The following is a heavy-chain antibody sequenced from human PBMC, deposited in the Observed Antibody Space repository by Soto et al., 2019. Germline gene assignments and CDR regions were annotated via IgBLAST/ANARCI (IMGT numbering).Heavy chain of an antibody. CDR2: IYYSGST. D-gene: IGHD3-22*01. CDR1: GGSISSGGYY. J-gene: IGHJ4*02. Sequence: SETLSLTCTVSGGSISSGGYYWSWIRQHPGKGLEWIGYIYYSGSTYYNPSLKSRVTISVDTSKNQFSLKLSSVTAADTAVYYCARAPQYYYDSSALLLHFDYWGQGTLVTVSS. V-gene: IGHV4-31*03. CDR3: ARAPQYYYDSSALLLHFDY.